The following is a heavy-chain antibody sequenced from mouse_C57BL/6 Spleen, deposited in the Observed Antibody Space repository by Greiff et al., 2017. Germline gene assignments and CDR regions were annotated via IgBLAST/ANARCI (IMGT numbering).Heavy chain of an antibody. D-gene: IGHD2-2*01. V-gene: IGHV5-9*01. J-gene: IGHJ4*01. CDR3: ARHGYDYAMDY. CDR1: GFTFSSYT. Sequence: EVMLVESGGGLVKPGGSLKLSCAASGFTFSSYTMSWVRQTPEKRLEWVATISGGGGNTYYPDSVKGRFTISRDNAKNTLYLQMSSLRSEDKALYYCARHGYDYAMDYWGQGTSVTVSS. CDR2: ISGGGGNT.